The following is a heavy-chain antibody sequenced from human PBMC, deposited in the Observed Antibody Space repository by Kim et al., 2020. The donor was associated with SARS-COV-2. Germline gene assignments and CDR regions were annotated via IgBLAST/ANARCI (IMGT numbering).Heavy chain of an antibody. D-gene: IGHD6-19*01. J-gene: IGHJ6*02. CDR2: IIPIFGTA. CDR3: ATGDSSGWWNYYYYYGMDV. CDR1: GGTFSSYA. Sequence: SVKVSCKASGGTFSSYAISWVRQAPGQGLEWMGGIIPIFGTANYAQKFQGRVTITADESTSTAYMELSSLRSEDTAVYYCATGDSSGWWNYYYYYGMDVWGQGTTVTVSS. V-gene: IGHV1-69*13.